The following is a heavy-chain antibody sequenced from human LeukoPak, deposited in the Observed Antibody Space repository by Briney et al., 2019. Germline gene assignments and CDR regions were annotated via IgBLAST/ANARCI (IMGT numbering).Heavy chain of an antibody. CDR2: MGAAGDT. CDR3: AALGGSIY. Sequence: GGSLRLSCAASGFTFSTYDVHWVRQTIGRGLEWVSAMGAAGDTYCADSVKGRFTISRENAKNSFYLQMDSLRAGDTAVYYCAALGGSIYWGQGALVTVSS. J-gene: IGHJ4*02. V-gene: IGHV3-13*01. D-gene: IGHD1-26*01. CDR1: GFTFSTYD.